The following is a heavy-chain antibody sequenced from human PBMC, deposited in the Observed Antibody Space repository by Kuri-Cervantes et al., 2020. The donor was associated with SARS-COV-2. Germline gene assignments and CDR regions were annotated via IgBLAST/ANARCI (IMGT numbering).Heavy chain of an antibody. CDR2: ISSSSSYI. V-gene: IGHV3-21*01. D-gene: IGHD3-3*01. CDR1: GFTFSSYS. J-gene: IGHJ6*02. CDR3: TTDGRRAIFGVVTNRYYYYYGMDV. Sequence: GESLKISCAASGFTFSSYSMNWVRQAPGKGLEWVSSISSSSSYIYYADSVKGRFTISRDNAKNSLYLQMNSLRAEDTAVYYCTTDGRRAIFGVVTNRYYYYYGMDVWGQGTTVTVSS.